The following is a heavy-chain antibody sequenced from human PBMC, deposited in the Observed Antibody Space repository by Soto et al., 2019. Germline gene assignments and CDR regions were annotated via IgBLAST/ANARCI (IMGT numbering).Heavy chain of an antibody. CDR1: GGSFSGYY. J-gene: IGHJ5*02. CDR2: INHSGST. V-gene: IGHV4-34*01. Sequence: SETLSLTCAVYGGSFSGYYWSWIRQPPGKGLEWIGEINHSGSTNYNPSLKSRVTISVDTSKNLFSLKLSSVTAADTAVYSCARGVGDFWSGYWFDPWGQGTLVTVSS. CDR3: ARGVGDFWSGYWFDP. D-gene: IGHD3-3*01.